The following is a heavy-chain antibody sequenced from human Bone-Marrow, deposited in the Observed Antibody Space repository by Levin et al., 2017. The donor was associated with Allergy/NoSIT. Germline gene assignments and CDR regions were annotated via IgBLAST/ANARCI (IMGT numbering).Heavy chain of an antibody. V-gene: IGHV4-30-2*01. CDR1: GGSISSGGYS. D-gene: IGHD2-15*01. CDR2: IYHSGST. Sequence: NASETLSLTCAVSGGSISSGGYSWSWIRQPPGKGLEWIGYIYHSGSTYYNPSLKSRVTISVDRSKNQFSLKLSSVTAADTAVYYCARGYRGGYCSGGSCSRNWFDPWGQGTLVTVSS. CDR3: ARGYRGGYCSGGSCSRNWFDP. J-gene: IGHJ5*02.